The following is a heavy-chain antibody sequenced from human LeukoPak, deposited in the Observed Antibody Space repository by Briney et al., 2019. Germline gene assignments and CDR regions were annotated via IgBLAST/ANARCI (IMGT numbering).Heavy chain of an antibody. J-gene: IGHJ4*02. Sequence: WVRQPPGKGLEWIGSIYYSGSTYYNPSLKSRVTISVDTSKNQFSLKLSSVTAADTAVYYCARDLQFGRYYDSSGPLRWGQGTLVTVSS. V-gene: IGHV4-39*07. CDR2: IYYSGST. CDR3: ARDLQFGRYYDSSGPLR. D-gene: IGHD3-22*01.